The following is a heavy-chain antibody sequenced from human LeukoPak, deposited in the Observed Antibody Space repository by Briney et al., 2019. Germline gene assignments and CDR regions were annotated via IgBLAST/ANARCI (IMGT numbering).Heavy chain of an antibody. CDR1: GGTFSSYA. J-gene: IGHJ4*02. CDR2: IIPILGIA. D-gene: IGHD6-13*01. V-gene: IGHV1-69*04. CDR3: ARVLSTFPGSSGWSLDY. Sequence: SVKVSCKASGGTFSSYAISWVRQAPGQGLEWMGRIIPILGIANYAQKFQGRVTITADKSTSTAYMELSSLRSEDTAVYYCARVLSTFPGSSGWSLDYWGQGTLVTVSS.